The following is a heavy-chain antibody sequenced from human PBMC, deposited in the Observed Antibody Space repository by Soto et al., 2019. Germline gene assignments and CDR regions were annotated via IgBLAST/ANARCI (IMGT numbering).Heavy chain of an antibody. CDR2: ISFDGTNI. J-gene: IGHJ4*02. V-gene: IGHV3-30*18. CDR3: VKPHWGRYYTHNFDH. CDR1: GFTFSGYA. Sequence: QVQLVESGGGVVRPGGSLRLSCAASGFTFSGYAMHWVRQAPGKGLEWVACISFDGTNIYYADSVKGRLAISRDNSESKLYLQMNSLRPDDTAVYYCVKPHWGRYYTHNFDHWGQGTLVTVSS. D-gene: IGHD3-10*01.